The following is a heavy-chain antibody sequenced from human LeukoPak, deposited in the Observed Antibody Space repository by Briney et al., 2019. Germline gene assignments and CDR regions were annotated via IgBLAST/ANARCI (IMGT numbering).Heavy chain of an antibody. D-gene: IGHD2-2*01. CDR2: TYYRSTWYN. CDR3: ARRLTQYDCFDP. J-gene: IGHJ5*02. Sequence: SQTLSLTCATSGDSVSSNSVTWHWLRQSPSRGLEWLGRTYYRSTWYNDYAVSVRGRITVNPDTSKNQFSLHLNSVTPEDTAVYYCARRLTQYDCFDPWGQGILVTVSS. CDR1: GDSVSSNSVT. V-gene: IGHV6-1*01.